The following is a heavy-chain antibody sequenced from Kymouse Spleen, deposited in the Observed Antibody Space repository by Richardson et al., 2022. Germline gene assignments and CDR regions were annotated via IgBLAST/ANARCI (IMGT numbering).Heavy chain of an antibody. V-gene: IGHV4-34*01. J-gene: IGHJ5*02. CDR2: INHSGST. D-gene: IGHD2-15*01. Sequence: QVQLQQWGAGLLKPSETLSLTCAVYGGSFSGYYWSWIRQPPGKGLEWIGEINHSGSTNYNPSLKSRVTISVDTSKNQFSLKLSSVTAADTAVYYCARGGVVVVAATRNWFDPWGQGTLVTVSS. CDR1: GGSFSGYY. CDR3: ARGGVVVVAATRNWFDP.